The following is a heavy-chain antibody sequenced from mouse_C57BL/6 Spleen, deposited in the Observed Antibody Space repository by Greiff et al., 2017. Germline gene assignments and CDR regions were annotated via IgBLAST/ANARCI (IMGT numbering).Heavy chain of an antibody. CDR3: ARGADYGMDY. Sequence: VKLQESGAELARPGASVKLSCKASGYTFTSYGISWVKQRTGQGLEWIGEIYPRSGNTYYNEKFKGKATLTADKSSSTAYMELRSLTSEDSAVYFCARGADYGMDYWGQGTSVTVSS. J-gene: IGHJ4*01. CDR2: IYPRSGNT. V-gene: IGHV1-81*01. CDR1: GYTFTSYG.